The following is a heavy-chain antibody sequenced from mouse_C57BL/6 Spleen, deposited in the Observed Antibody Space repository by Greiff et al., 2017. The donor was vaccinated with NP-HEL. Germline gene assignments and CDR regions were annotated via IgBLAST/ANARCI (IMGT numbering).Heavy chain of an antibody. D-gene: IGHD3-2*02. CDR3: ARSGELRLPYFDV. J-gene: IGHJ1*03. V-gene: IGHV1-82*01. Sequence: QVQLQQSGPELVKPGASVKISCKASGYAFSSSWMNWVKQRPGKGLELIGRIYPGDGDTNYNGKFKGKATLTADKSSSTAYMQLSSLTSEDSAVYFCARSGELRLPYFDVWGTGTTVTVSS. CDR1: GYAFSSSW. CDR2: IYPGDGDT.